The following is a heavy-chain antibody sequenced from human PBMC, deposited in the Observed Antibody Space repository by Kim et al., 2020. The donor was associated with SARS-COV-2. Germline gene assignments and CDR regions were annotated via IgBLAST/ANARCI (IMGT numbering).Heavy chain of an antibody. Sequence: SVKVSCKASGGTFSSYAISWVRQAPGQGLEWMGGIIPIFGTANYAQKFQGRVTITADESTSTAYMELSSLRSEDTAVYYCARDSGLAAAGTFYYYGMDVWGQGTTVTVSS. V-gene: IGHV1-69*13. CDR3: ARDSGLAAAGTFYYYGMDV. CDR1: GGTFSSYA. CDR2: IIPIFGTA. D-gene: IGHD6-13*01. J-gene: IGHJ6*02.